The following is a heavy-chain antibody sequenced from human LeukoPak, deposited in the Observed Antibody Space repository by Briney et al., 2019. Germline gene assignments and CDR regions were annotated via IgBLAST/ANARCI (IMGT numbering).Heavy chain of an antibody. CDR3: ARGFNYCSGGSCYANYYYYYMDV. J-gene: IGHJ6*03. D-gene: IGHD2-15*01. V-gene: IGHV3-53*01. Sequence: PGGSLRLSCAASGFTVSSNYMSWVRQAPGKGLEWVSVIYSGGSTYYADSVKGRFTISRDNSKNTLYLQMNSLRAEDTAVYYCARGFNYCSGGSCYANYYYYYMDVWGKGTTVTVSS. CDR1: GFTVSSNY. CDR2: IYSGGST.